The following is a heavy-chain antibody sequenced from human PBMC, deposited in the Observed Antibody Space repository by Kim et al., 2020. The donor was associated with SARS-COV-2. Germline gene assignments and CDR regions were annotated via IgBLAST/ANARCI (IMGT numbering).Heavy chain of an antibody. CDR3: ARGSYYGIVFFDY. D-gene: IGHD1-26*01. Sequence: YNPSLKSRVTISVDTSKNQFSLKLSSVTAADTAVYYCARGSYYGIVFFDYWGQGTLVTVSS. V-gene: IGHV4-34*01. J-gene: IGHJ4*02.